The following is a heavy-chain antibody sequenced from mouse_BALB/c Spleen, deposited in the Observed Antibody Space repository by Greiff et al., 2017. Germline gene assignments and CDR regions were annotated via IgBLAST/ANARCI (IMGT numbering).Heavy chain of an antibody. CDR2: ISSGSSTI. J-gene: IGHJ4*01. CDR3: ARGGIYYDYGDAMDY. D-gene: IGHD2-4*01. Sequence: DVMLVESGGGLVQPGGSRKLSCAASGFTFSSFGMHWVRQAPEKGLEWVAYISSGSSTIYYADTVKGRFTISRDNPKNTLFLQMTSLRSEDTAMYYCARGGIYYDYGDAMDYWGQGTSVTVSS. CDR1: GFTFSSFG. V-gene: IGHV5-17*02.